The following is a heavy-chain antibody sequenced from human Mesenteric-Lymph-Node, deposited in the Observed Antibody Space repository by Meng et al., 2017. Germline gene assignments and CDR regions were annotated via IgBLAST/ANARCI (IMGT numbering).Heavy chain of an antibody. D-gene: IGHD2-15*01. V-gene: IGHV3-11*04. CDR2: ISPTGGSI. J-gene: IGHJ5*02. CDR3: ARDQGFRNWFDP. Sequence: GGSLRLSGAASGFTFSDYFMTWIRQAPGKGLEWVSSISPTGGSIYYADSLKGRFSISRDNAKNSLYLQMNSLRVEDTAVYYGARDQGFRNWFDPWGQGTLVTVSS. CDR1: GFTFSDYF.